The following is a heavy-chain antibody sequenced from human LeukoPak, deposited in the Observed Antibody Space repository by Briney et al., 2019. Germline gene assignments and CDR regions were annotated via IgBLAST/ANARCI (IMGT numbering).Heavy chain of an antibody. CDR3: ARESMVRGVMIDY. Sequence: GGSLRLSCAASGFTFSSYAMHWVRQAPGKGLEWVAVISYDGSNKYYADSVKGRFTISRDNSKNTLYLQMNSLRAEDTAVYYCARESMVRGVMIDYWGQGTLVTVSS. CDR2: ISYDGSNK. D-gene: IGHD3-10*01. CDR1: GFTFSSYA. V-gene: IGHV3-30*04. J-gene: IGHJ4*02.